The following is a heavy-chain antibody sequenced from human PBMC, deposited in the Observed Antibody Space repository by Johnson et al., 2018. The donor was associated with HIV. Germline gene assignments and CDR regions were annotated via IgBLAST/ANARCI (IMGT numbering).Heavy chain of an antibody. CDR3: ARDRAVRGAHDGFDI. J-gene: IGHJ3*02. CDR2: ISYDGSNK. Sequence: QVQLVESGGGVVQPGMFVRLSCAASGFTFTFYAMHWVRQAPGKGLEWVAVISYDGSNKYYADSVKGRFTISRDNSKNSLYLQMNSLRAEDTALYYCARDRAVRGAHDGFDIWGQGTMVTVSS. V-gene: IGHV3-30-3*01. D-gene: IGHD3-10*01. CDR1: GFTFTFYA.